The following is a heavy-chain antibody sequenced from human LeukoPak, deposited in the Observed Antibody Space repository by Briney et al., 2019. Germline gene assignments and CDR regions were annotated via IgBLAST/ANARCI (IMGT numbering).Heavy chain of an antibody. CDR2: INPNIGAT. CDR1: GYTFTGYF. Sequence: ASVKVSCKASGYTFTGYFMHWARQAPGQGPEWMGWINPNIGATKYARKFQGRVTMTRDTSISTAYMELSRLRSDDTAVCYCARGQLTDDLDYWGQGTLVTVSS. D-gene: IGHD1-14*01. J-gene: IGHJ4*02. CDR3: ARGQLTDDLDY. V-gene: IGHV1-2*02.